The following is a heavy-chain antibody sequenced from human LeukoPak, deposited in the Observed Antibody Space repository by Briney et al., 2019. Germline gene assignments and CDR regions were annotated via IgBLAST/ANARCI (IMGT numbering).Heavy chain of an antibody. J-gene: IGHJ5*02. CDR3: ARATHCGSTSCYDPGTNWFDP. V-gene: IGHV4-30-2*01. CDR2: IFHSGIT. CDR1: GGSISSGGYY. D-gene: IGHD2-2*01. Sequence: SETLSLTCTVSGGSISSGGYYWSWIRQPPGKGLEWIGYIFHSGITYYNPSLESRVTISVDRSKNQFPLKLSSVTAADTAVYYCARATHCGSTSCYDPGTNWFDPWGQGTLVTVSS.